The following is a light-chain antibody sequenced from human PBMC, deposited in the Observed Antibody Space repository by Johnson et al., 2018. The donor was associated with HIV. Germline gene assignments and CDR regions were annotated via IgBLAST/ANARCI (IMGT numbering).Light chain of an antibody. Sequence: HSVLTQPPSMSAAPGQKVTISCSGSSSNIGNNYVSWYQQLPGTAPKLLIYENNKRPSGIPDRFSGSKSGTSATLAITGLQTGDEADYYCASWDRSLTVGTVFGPGTRVTVL. CDR2: ENN. CDR1: SSNIGNNY. J-gene: IGLJ1*01. CDR3: ASWDRSLTVGTV. V-gene: IGLV1-51*02.